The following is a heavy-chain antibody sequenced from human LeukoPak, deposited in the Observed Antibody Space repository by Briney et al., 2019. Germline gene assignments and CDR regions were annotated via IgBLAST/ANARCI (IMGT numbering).Heavy chain of an antibody. J-gene: IGHJ6*02. CDR3: AKEMGGSRNYYYYGMDV. CDR1: GFTFSSYA. Sequence: PGGSLRLSCAASGFTFSSYAMSWVRQAPGKGLEWVSVISGSGGSTYYADSVKGRFTISRDNSKNTLYLQMNSLRAEDTAVYYCAKEMGGSRNYYYYGMDVWGQGTTVTVSS. D-gene: IGHD1-26*01. V-gene: IGHV3-23*01. CDR2: ISGSGGST.